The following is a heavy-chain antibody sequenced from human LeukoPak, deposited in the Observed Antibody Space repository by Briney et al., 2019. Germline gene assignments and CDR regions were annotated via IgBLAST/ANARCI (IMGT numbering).Heavy chain of an antibody. CDR1: GFTFNNYE. J-gene: IGHJ4*02. CDR2: ISSSGSNI. D-gene: IGHD3-22*01. Sequence: GGSLRLSCAASGFTFNNYELNWVRQAPGKGLEWVSNISSSGSNIYYADSVKGRFIISRDNAKNSLYLQMNSLRAEDTAVYYCARETYSYDSSGNSPFDYWGQGTLVTVSS. V-gene: IGHV3-48*03. CDR3: ARETYSYDSSGNSPFDY.